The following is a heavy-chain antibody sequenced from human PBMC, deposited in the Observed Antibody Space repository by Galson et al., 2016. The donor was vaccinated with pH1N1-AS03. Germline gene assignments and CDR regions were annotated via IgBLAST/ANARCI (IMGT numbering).Heavy chain of an antibody. D-gene: IGHD2-8*01. CDR3: TRLSGMVPTENYVAS. V-gene: IGHV3-23*01. CDR2: IKGTSQIT. CDR1: GFTFSTCA. J-gene: IGHJ4*02. Sequence: SLRLSCAASGFTFSTCAMSWVRRAPGKGLEWVSLIKGTSQITYYADSVKGRFTISKDNSKSTLLLQMNSLRAEDTAIYYCTRLSGMVPTENYVASWGQGTLVAVSS.